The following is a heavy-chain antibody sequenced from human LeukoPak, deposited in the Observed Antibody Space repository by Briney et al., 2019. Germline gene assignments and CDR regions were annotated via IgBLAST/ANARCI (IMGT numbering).Heavy chain of an antibody. Sequence: ASAKVSCKXSGYTFTGYYMHWVRQSPGQGLEWMGWINPNSGGTNYAQKFQGRVTMTRDTSISTAYMELSRLRSDDAAVYYCARETVTTGDAFDIWGQGTMVTVSS. D-gene: IGHD4-17*01. V-gene: IGHV1-2*02. CDR1: GYTFTGYY. CDR2: INPNSGGT. J-gene: IGHJ3*02. CDR3: ARETVTTGDAFDI.